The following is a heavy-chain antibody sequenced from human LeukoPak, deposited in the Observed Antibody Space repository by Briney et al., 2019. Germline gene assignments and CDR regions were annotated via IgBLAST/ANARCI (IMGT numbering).Heavy chain of an antibody. V-gene: IGHV1-69*05. CDR1: GVTFSSYA. Sequence: SVKVSCKASGVTFSSYAISWVRQAPGQGLEWMGGIIPIFGTANYAQKFQGRVTITTDESTSTAYMELSSLRSEDTAVYYCARDYWDYWYFDLWGRGTLVTVSS. CDR3: ARDYWDYWYFDL. J-gene: IGHJ2*01. D-gene: IGHD1-26*01. CDR2: IIPIFGTA.